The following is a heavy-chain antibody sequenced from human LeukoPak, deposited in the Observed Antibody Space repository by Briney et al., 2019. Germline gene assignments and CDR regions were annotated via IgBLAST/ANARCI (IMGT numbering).Heavy chain of an antibody. D-gene: IGHD5-18*01. CDR3: ARGDRFRYSYADY. J-gene: IGHJ4*02. CDR1: GFTFDDYA. CDR2: ISWNSGSI. V-gene: IGHV3-9*03. Sequence: GRSLRLSCAASGFTFDDYAMHWVRQAPGKGLEWVSGISWNSGSIGYADSVKGRFTTSRDNAKNSLYLQMNSLRAEDMALYYCARGDRFRYSYADYWGQGTLVTVSS.